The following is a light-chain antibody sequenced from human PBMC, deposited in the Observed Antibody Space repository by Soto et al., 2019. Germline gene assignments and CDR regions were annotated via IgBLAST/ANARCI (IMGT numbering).Light chain of an antibody. J-gene: IGLJ1*01. CDR2: EVN. Sequence: QSVLTQPASVSGSPGQSITVSCTGTISDVGSHNLVSWYQQHPGKAPKLIIYEVNERPSGVSSRFSGSKSGNTASLTISGLQPDDEDDYHCCSFAGSNPFPYVFGTGTKLTVL. CDR1: ISDVGSHNL. CDR3: CSFAGSNPFPYV. V-gene: IGLV2-23*02.